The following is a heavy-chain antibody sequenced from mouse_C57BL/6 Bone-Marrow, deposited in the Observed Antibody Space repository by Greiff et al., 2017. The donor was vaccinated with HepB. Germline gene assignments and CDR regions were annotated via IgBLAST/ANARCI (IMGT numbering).Heavy chain of an antibody. V-gene: IGHV14-2*01. D-gene: IGHD1-1*01. J-gene: IGHJ3*01. Sequence: VQLQQSGAELVKPGASVKLSCTASGFNIKDYYMHWVKQRTEQGLEWIGRIDPEDGETKYAPKFQGKATITADTSSNTACLQLSSLTSEDTAVYYCVKALYGSPFAYWGQGTLVTVSA. CDR2: IDPEDGET. CDR3: VKALYGSPFAY. CDR1: GFNIKDYY.